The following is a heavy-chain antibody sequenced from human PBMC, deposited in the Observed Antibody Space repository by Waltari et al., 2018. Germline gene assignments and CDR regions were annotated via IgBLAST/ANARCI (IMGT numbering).Heavy chain of an antibody. Sequence: QVQLVESGGGVVQPGKSLRLSCSASGFSFSGFSMHWVRQAPGKGLEGVAVITYEGKNKDYADAVKGRFTISRDNAKNSLYLQMNSLRAEDTAVYYCARDPRGLAPFDYWGQGTLVTVSS. CDR3: ARDPRGLAPFDY. V-gene: IGHV3-30*03. CDR1: GFSFSGFS. J-gene: IGHJ4*02. CDR2: ITYEGKNK. D-gene: IGHD3-3*02.